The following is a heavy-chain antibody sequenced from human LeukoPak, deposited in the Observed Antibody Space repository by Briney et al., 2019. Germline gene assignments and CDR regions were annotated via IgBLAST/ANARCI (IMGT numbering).Heavy chain of an antibody. Sequence: EASVKVSCKASRYTFTGYYMHWVRQAPGQGLEWMGGIIPIFGTANYAQKFQGRVTITADESTSTAYMELSSLRSEDTAVYYCARAIVVVPAAIGNWFDPWGQGTLITVSS. J-gene: IGHJ5*02. D-gene: IGHD2-2*02. CDR2: IIPIFGTA. V-gene: IGHV1-69*13. CDR3: ARAIVVVPAAIGNWFDP. CDR1: RYTFTGYY.